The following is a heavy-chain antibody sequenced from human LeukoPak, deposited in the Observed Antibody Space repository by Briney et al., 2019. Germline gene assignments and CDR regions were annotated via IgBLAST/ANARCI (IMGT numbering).Heavy chain of an antibody. Sequence: PGESLKISCKGSGSSFTSFWIAWVRQLPGKGLEGMGIIYPGDSDTKYSPSFQGQVTISADKSISTAYLQWSSLKASDTAMYYCARHEGSSFDYWGQGTLVTVSS. CDR1: GSSFTSFW. D-gene: IGHD6-6*01. V-gene: IGHV5-51*01. CDR3: ARHEGSSFDY. J-gene: IGHJ4*02. CDR2: IYPGDSDT.